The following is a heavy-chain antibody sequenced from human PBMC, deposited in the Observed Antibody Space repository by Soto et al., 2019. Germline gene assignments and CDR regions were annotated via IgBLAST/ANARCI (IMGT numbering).Heavy chain of an antibody. D-gene: IGHD2-21*02. Sequence: EVQLLESGGGLVQPGGSLRLSCAASGFTFSSYAMSWVRQAPGKGLEWVSAISGSGGSTYYADSVKGRFTISRDNSKNTLYLQMNSLRAEDTAVYYCAKDLPRVETVTAIFYFDYWGQGTLVTVSS. CDR2: ISGSGGST. CDR3: AKDLPRVETVTAIFYFDY. V-gene: IGHV3-23*01. CDR1: GFTFSSYA. J-gene: IGHJ4*02.